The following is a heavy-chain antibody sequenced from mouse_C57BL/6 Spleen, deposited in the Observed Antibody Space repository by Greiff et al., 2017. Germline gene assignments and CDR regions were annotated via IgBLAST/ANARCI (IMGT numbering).Heavy chain of an antibody. D-gene: IGHD3-2*02. CDR2: INPGSGGT. J-gene: IGHJ1*03. V-gene: IGHV1-54*01. Sequence: VQLQQSGAELVRPGPSVKVSCKASGYAFTHYLIEWVKQRPGQGLEWIGVINPGSGGTNYNEKFKGKATLTADKSSSTAYMQLSSLTSEDSAVYFCARSGPEGGYCDVWGTGTTVTVSS. CDR3: ARSGPEGGYCDV. CDR1: GYAFTHYL.